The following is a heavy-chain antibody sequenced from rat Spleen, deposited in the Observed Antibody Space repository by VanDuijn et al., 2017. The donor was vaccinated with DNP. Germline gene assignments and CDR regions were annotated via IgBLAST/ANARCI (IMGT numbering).Heavy chain of an antibody. J-gene: IGHJ2*01. Sequence: EVQLQESGPGLVKPSQSLSLTCSVTAYSLTTNYWGWIRKFPGNKMEWIGHIGYSGSTTYNPSLKSRISITRDTSKNQFFLQLNSVTTEDTATYYCAKNSGYYFDYWGQGVMVTVSS. CDR1: AYSLTTNY. D-gene: IGHD4-3*01. V-gene: IGHV3-1*01. CDR3: AKNSGYYFDY. CDR2: IGYSGST.